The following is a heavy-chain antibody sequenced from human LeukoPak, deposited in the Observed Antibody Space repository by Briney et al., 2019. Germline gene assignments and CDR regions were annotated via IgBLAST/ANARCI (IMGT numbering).Heavy chain of an antibody. V-gene: IGHV4-59*08. CDR2: IYYSGST. CDR1: GGSISSYY. CDR3: ARATYYDILTGYYFDY. Sequence: PSETLSLTCTVSGGSISSYYWSWIRQPPGKGLEWIGYIYYSGSTNYNPSLKSRVTISVDTSKNQFSLKLSSATAADTAVYYCARATYYDILTGYYFDYWGQGTLVTVSS. J-gene: IGHJ4*02. D-gene: IGHD3-9*01.